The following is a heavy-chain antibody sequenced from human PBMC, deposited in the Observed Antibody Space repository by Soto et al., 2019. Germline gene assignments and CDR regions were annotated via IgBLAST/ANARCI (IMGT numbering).Heavy chain of an antibody. CDR2: ISAYNGNT. V-gene: IGHV1-18*01. D-gene: IGHD4-4*01. CDR3: AIGSNSLYNYYYGMDV. J-gene: IGHJ6*02. CDR1: GYTFTSYG. Sequence: ASVKVSCKASGYTFTSYGISWVRQAPGQGLEWMGWISAYNGNTNYAQKLQGRVTMTTDTSTSTAYMELRSLRSDDTAVYYCAIGSNSLYNYYYGMDVWGQGTTVTVSS.